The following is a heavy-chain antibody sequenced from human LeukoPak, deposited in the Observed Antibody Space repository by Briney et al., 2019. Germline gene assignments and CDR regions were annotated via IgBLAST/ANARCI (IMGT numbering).Heavy chain of an antibody. V-gene: IGHV1-69*05. CDR3: ARKSNTSSGWFAFDY. Sequence: SVKVSCKASGGTFSSYAISWVRQAPGQGLEWMGGIIPIFGTANYAQKFQGRVTMTTDTSTSTAYMELRSLRSEDTAVYYCARKSNTSSGWFAFDYWGQGTLVTVSS. CDR1: GGTFSSYA. D-gene: IGHD6-19*01. CDR2: IIPIFGTA. J-gene: IGHJ4*02.